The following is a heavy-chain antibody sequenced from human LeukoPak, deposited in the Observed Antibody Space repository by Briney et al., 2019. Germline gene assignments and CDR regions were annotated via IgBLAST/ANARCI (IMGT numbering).Heavy chain of an antibody. Sequence: GGSLRLSCAASGFPFTTYAMSWVRQAPGKGLEWVSAISGSDGGTHYADSVKGRFTTSRDNSKNTLYLQMSSLRADDTAVYYCARLRNTMTTPRFDYCGQGTLVTVSS. J-gene: IGHJ4*02. CDR1: GFPFTTYA. CDR2: ISGSDGGT. V-gene: IGHV3-23*01. CDR3: ARLRNTMTTPRFDY. D-gene: IGHD4-17*01.